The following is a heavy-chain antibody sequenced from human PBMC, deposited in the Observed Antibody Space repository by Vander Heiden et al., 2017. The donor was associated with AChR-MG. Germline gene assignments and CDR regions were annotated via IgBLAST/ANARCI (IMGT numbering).Heavy chain of an antibody. V-gene: IGHV3-30-3*01. CDR3: AREGYSSGWYYYYYMDV. J-gene: IGHJ6*03. D-gene: IGHD6-19*01. CDR1: GFTFGSYA. CDR2: ISYDGSNK. Sequence: QVQLVESGGGVVQPGRSLRLPWAAAGFTFGSYAMHWVRQAPGKGLEWVAVISYDGSNKYYADSVKGRFTISRDNSKNTLDLQMNSLRAEDTAVYYCAREGYSSGWYYYYYMDVWGKGTTVTVSS.